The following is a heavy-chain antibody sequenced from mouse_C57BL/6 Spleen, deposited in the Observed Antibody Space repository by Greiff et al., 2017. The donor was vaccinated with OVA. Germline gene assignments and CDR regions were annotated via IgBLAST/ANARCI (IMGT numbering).Heavy chain of an antibody. D-gene: IGHD1-1*01. CDR3: ARDYDGSSPMDY. V-gene: IGHV5-4*01. CDR2: ISDGGSYT. J-gene: IGHJ4*01. CDR1: GFTFSSYA. Sequence: EVHLVESGGGLVKPGGSLKLSCAASGFTFSSYAMSWVRQTPEKRLEWVASISDGGSYTYYPDNVKGRFTISRDNAKNNLYLQMSHLKAEDTAMYYCARDYDGSSPMDYWGQGTSVTVSS.